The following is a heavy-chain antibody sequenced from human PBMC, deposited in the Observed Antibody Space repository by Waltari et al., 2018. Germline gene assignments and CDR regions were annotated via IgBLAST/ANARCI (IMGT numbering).Heavy chain of an antibody. D-gene: IGHD4-17*01. CDR1: GFLLIVYY. CDR2: IRVDQNVF. V-gene: IGHV3-11*01. J-gene: IGHJ6*02. Sequence: QVAESGGVLVKAGGSLRLPWAASGFLLIVYYMSRIRHVLGRGLRWMAFIRVDQNVFHYADSVRCRFTVSRDNAQSILVLQMNRRTADDTATDFCARDSGDYRESFFYFGMDVWCQGTAGTVS. CDR3: ARDSGDYRESFFYFGMDV.